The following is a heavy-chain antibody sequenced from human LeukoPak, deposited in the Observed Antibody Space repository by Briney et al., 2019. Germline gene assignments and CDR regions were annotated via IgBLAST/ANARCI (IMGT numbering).Heavy chain of an antibody. J-gene: IGHJ4*02. D-gene: IGHD3-10*01. V-gene: IGHV3-15*01. CDR1: GFTFSNAW. CDR2: IKSKTDGGTT. CDR3: ASLDSLVRGVQFDY. Sequence: GGSLRLSCAASGFTFSNAWMSWVRQAPGKGLEWVGRIKSKTDGGTTDYAAPVKGRFTISRDDSKNTLYLQMNSLKTEDTAVYYCASLDSLVRGVQFDYWGQGTLVTVSS.